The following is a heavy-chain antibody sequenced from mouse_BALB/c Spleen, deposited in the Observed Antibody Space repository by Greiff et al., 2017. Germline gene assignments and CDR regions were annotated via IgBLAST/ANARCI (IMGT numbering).Heavy chain of an antibody. J-gene: IGHJ4*01. D-gene: IGHD2-14*01. CDR3: AKGGYDEYYAMDY. CDR1: GFSLTSYG. Sequence: VKLVESGPGLVQPSQSLSITCTVSGFSLTSYGVHWVRQSPGKGLEWLGVIWSGGSTDYNAAFISRLSISKDNSKSQVFFKMNSLQANDTAIYYCAKGGYDEYYAMDYWGQGTSVTVSS. V-gene: IGHV2-2*02. CDR2: IWSGGST.